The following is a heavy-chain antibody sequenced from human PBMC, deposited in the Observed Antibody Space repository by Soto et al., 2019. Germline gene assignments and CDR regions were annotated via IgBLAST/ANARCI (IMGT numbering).Heavy chain of an antibody. J-gene: IGHJ5*02. CDR1: GGSISSGDYY. Sequence: SETLSLTCSVSGGSISSGDYYWTWIRQTPGKGLEWIGHIYVTGAVDYNPSLRGRITISQDTSERQFSLNLRLVTAADTAAYYCARLRIATNNYKWFDPWGQGTLVPFSS. V-gene: IGHV4-30-4*01. CDR2: IYVTGAV. D-gene: IGHD2-21*01. CDR3: ARLRIATNNYKWFDP.